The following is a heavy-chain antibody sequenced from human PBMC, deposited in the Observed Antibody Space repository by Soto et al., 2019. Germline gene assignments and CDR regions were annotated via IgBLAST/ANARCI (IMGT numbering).Heavy chain of an antibody. V-gene: IGHV3-23*01. Sequence: EVQLLESGGGLVQPGGSLRLSCAASGFTFSSYAMRWVRQAPGKGLEWVSAVSGGGGSTYYADSVKGRFTIARDNSKNSLYLQMNSLRAEDTAVYYCARRGPGTYFDYWGQGTLVTVCS. CDR2: VSGGGGST. CDR1: GFTFSSYA. CDR3: ARRGPGTYFDY. J-gene: IGHJ4*02. D-gene: IGHD6-13*01.